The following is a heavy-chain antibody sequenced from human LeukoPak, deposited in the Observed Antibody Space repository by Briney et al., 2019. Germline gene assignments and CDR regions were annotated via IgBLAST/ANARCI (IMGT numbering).Heavy chain of an antibody. V-gene: IGHV4-34*01. Sequence: SETLSLTCAVYGGSFSGYYWSWIRQPPGKGLEWIGEINHSGSTNYNPSLKSRVTISVDTSKNQFSLKLSSVTAADTAVYYCARSGYDSSGYCIDYWGQGTLVT. CDR2: INHSGST. CDR1: GGSFSGYY. J-gene: IGHJ4*02. D-gene: IGHD3-22*01. CDR3: ARSGYDSSGYCIDY.